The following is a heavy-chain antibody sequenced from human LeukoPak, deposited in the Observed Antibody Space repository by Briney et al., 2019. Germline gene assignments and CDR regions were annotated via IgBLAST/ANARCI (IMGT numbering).Heavy chain of an antibody. V-gene: IGHV4-59*01. J-gene: IGHJ3*02. CDR1: GGSITSYY. Sequence: SETLSLTCTVSGGSITSYYWTWIRQSPGKGLEWIGYIDYHENTNYNPSLNSRVTILEDTSKNQFSLKLSSVTAADTAVYYCARLRYFDSLLDTFDIWGQGTMVTVSS. CDR2: IDYHENT. D-gene: IGHD3-9*01. CDR3: ARLRYFDSLLDTFDI.